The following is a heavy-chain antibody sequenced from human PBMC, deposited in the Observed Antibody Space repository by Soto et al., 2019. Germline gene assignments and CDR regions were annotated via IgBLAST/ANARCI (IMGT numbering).Heavy chain of an antibody. V-gene: IGHV4-30-2*01. CDR3: ARGSGGWFDP. Sequence: PSETLSLSCAVSGGSSDRAGYSCSWIRQPPGKGLEWIGYIYHSGSTYYNPSLKSRVTISVDRSKNQFSLKLSSVTAADTAVYYCARGSGGWFDPWGQGTLVT. D-gene: IGHD2-15*01. CDR1: GGSSDRAGYS. J-gene: IGHJ5*02. CDR2: IYHSGST.